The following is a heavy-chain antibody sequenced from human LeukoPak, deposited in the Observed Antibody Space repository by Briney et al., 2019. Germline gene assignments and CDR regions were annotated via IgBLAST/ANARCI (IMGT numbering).Heavy chain of an antibody. CDR1: GYTFTSYG. J-gene: IGHJ4*02. CDR2: ISAYNGNT. CDR3: ALISNTLYSGSYYGKFDY. Sequence: ASVKVSCKASGYTFTSYGISWVRQAPGQGLEWMGWISAYNGNTNYAQKLQGRVTMTTDTSTSIAYMELRSLRSDDTAVYYCALISNTLYSGSYYGKFDYWGQGTLVTVSS. V-gene: IGHV1-18*01. D-gene: IGHD1-26*01.